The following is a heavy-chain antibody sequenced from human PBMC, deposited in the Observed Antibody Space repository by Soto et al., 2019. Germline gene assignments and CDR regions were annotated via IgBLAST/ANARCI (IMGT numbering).Heavy chain of an antibody. J-gene: IGHJ3*01. V-gene: IGHV3-74*01. CDR3: TRDPELLQGWSAFDV. D-gene: IGHD6-19*01. Sequence: PGGSLRLSCTAADFTLTNSGMHWVRQVPGKGLEWVSHINTDDSNSHYADSVKGRFTISRDNSRNTLDLHMTSLRVEDTAVYYCTRDPELLQGWSAFDVWGQGTMVTVSS. CDR2: INTDDSNS. CDR1: DFTLTNSG.